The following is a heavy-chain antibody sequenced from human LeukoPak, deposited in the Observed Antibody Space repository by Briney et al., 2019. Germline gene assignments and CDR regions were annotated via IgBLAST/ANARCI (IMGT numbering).Heavy chain of an antibody. J-gene: IGHJ6*02. V-gene: IGHV1-69*01. D-gene: IGHD3-10*01. Sequence: ASVTVSCKASGGTFSSYAISWVRQAPGQGLEWMGGIIPIFGTANYAQKFQGRVTITADESTSTAYMELSSLRSEDTAVYYCAREGLYVSGSYPGYYYYGMVVWAQGPTVTVSS. CDR3: AREGLYVSGSYPGYYYYGMVV. CDR2: IIPIFGTA. CDR1: GGTFSSYA.